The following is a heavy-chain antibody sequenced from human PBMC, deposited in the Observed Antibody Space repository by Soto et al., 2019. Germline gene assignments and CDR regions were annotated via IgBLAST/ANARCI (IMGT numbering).Heavy chain of an antibody. CDR1: GFTFDSSA. CDR2: ISDSSSDT. CDR3: AKEDWGWFYSFDH. V-gene: IGHV3-23*01. D-gene: IGHD7-27*01. Sequence: EVQLLESGGGLVQPGGSLRLSCAASGFTFDSSAMSWVRQAPGKGLEWVSAISDSSSDTYYADSVKGRFTISRDNSKNTLYLQMNRLRAEDTAVYYCAKEDWGWFYSFDHWGQGTLVTVSS. J-gene: IGHJ4*02.